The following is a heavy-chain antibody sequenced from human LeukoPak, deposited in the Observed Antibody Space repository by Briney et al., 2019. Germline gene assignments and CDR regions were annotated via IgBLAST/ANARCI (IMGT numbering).Heavy chain of an antibody. CDR3: ARVMLVMAGTFKRGYFDY. J-gene: IGHJ4*02. D-gene: IGHD6-19*01. CDR1: GGSISSSSYY. CDR2: IYYSGST. Sequence: SETLSLTCTVSGGSISSSSYYWGWIRQPPGKGLEWIGSIYYSGSTYYNPSLKSRVTISVDTSKNQFSLKLSSVTAADTAVYYCARVMLVMAGTFKRGYFDYWGQGTLVTVSS. V-gene: IGHV4-39*07.